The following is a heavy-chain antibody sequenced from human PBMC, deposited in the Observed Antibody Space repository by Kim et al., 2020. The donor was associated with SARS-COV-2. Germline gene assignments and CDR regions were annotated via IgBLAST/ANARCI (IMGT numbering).Heavy chain of an antibody. V-gene: IGHV4-59*13. Sequence: SETLSLTCTVSGGSISSYYWSWIRQPPGKGLEWIGYIYYSGSTTYNPSLKSRVTISVDTSKNQFSLKLSSVTAADTAVYYCARDYGYNSRAFDIWGQGT. J-gene: IGHJ3*02. CDR1: GGSISSYY. CDR3: ARDYGYNSRAFDI. D-gene: IGHD5-12*01. CDR2: IYYSGST.